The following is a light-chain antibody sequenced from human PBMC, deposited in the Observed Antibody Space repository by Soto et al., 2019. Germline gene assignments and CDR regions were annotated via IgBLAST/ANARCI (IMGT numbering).Light chain of an antibody. J-gene: IGKJ4*01. Sequence: EVVLTQSPATLSVSPGAGATLSCGASQSVGSNLAWYQQKPGQTPRVLIYGASTRAIGIPARFSGSGFGTEFTLTISSLQSEDFVVYYCQQSSNWPLLSLGGGTKVDIK. V-gene: IGKV3-15*01. CDR3: QQSSNWPLLS. CDR2: GAS. CDR1: QSVGSN.